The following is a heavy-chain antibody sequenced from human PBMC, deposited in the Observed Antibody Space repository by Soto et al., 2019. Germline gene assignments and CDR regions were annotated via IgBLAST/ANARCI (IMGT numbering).Heavy chain of an antibody. CDR3: ARDRLAAREKGNCFDP. V-gene: IGHV1-69*13. CDR2: IIPIFGTA. J-gene: IGHJ5*02. CDR1: GGTFSSYA. Sequence: SVKVSCKASGGTFSSYAISWVRQAPGQGLEWMGGIIPIFGTANYAQKFQGRVTITADESTSTAYMELSSLRSEDTAVYYCARDRLAAREKGNCFDPWGQRTLVTVSS. D-gene: IGHD6-6*01.